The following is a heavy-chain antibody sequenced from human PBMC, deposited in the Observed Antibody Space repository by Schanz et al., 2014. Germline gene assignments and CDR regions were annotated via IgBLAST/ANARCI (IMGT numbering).Heavy chain of an antibody. V-gene: IGHV3-33*08. CDR2: IWYDGSNK. J-gene: IGHJ4*02. CDR3: ARDGDFDY. Sequence: QVQLVESGGGVVQPGGSLRLSCAASGFTFSDYYMSWIRQAPGKGLEWVAIIWYDGSNKYYADSVKGRFTISRDNSKNTLFLQMSSLRAEDTAVYYCARDGDFDYWGQGTLVTVSS. CDR1: GFTFSDYY.